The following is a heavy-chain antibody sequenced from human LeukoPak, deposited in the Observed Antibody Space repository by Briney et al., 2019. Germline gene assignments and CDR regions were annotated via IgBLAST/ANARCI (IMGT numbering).Heavy chain of an antibody. D-gene: IGHD2-21*01. Sequence: ASVKVSCKSSGYTFTNYHIHWVRQAPGQGLEGMGIINSSGGSTNYAQKFPGRVTVTRDLSTSTVYMELSSLTSEDTAVYYCARDCGEGCGAFDYWGQGTLVTVSS. V-gene: IGHV1-46*01. CDR2: INSSGGST. CDR1: GYTFTNYH. J-gene: IGHJ4*02. CDR3: ARDCGEGCGAFDY.